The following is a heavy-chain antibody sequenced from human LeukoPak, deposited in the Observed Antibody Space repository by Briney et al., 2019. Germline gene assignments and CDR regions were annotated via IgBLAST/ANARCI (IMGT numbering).Heavy chain of an antibody. CDR2: ISSSSYI. D-gene: IGHD3-10*01. Sequence: GGSLRLSCAASGFTFSSYSMNWVRQAPGKGLEWVSSISSSSYIYYADSVKGRFTISRDNAKNSLYLQMNSLRAEDTALYYCAKSGGSMVRGVMDYWGQGTLVTVSS. CDR3: AKSGGSMVRGVMDY. CDR1: GFTFSSYS. V-gene: IGHV3-21*04. J-gene: IGHJ4*02.